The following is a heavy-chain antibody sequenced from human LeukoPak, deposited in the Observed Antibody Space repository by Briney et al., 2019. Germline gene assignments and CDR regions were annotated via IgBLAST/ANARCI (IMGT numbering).Heavy chain of an antibody. V-gene: IGHV3-23*01. CDR2: LSGSGITT. CDR1: GFTFSNSA. J-gene: IGHJ4*01. D-gene: IGHD6-19*01. Sequence: GGSLRLSCAASGFTFSNSAMSWVRQAPGKGLEWVSTLSGSGITTYYADSVKGRFTLSRDNSKNTLYLQMNSLRAEDTAVYYCAKGIYSSGWSYFDYWGHGTLVTVSS. CDR3: AKGIYSSGWSYFDY.